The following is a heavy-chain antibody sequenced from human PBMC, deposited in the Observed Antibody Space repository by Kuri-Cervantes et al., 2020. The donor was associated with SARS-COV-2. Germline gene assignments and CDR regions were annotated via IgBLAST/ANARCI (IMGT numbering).Heavy chain of an antibody. V-gene: IGHV3-74*01. CDR1: GFTFSAYW. J-gene: IGHJ6*02. CDR2: IDGDGTSI. Sequence: GGSLRLSCAASGFTFSAYWMHWVRHAPGKGLVWVSHIDGDGTSIGYADSVKGRFTISRDNAKGTLYLQMNSLRAEDTAMYYCARGDGMDVRGQGTTVTVSS. CDR3: ARGDGMDV.